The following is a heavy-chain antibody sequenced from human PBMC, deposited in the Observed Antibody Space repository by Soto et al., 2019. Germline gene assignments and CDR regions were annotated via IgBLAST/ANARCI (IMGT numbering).Heavy chain of an antibody. CDR1: GFTFSNHW. Sequence: EVQVVESGGGLVQPGGSLRLSCAASGFTFSNHWMTWVRQAPGKGLEWVANIKQDGSEKYYVDSVKGRFTLSRDNAKNSQYLQMNSLRAEDTAVYYCARDSAYCRSTSCYLSYYYYMDVCGKGTTVTVSS. V-gene: IGHV3-7*01. J-gene: IGHJ6*03. CDR3: ARDSAYCRSTSCYLSYYYYMDV. CDR2: IKQDGSEK. D-gene: IGHD2-2*01.